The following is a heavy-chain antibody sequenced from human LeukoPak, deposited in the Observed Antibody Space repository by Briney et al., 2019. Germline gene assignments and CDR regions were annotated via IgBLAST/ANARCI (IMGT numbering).Heavy chain of an antibody. CDR2: INWNGGST. CDR3: ARTGRDSGSYYYYYYYYMDV. D-gene: IGHD1-26*01. CDR1: GFTFDDYG. J-gene: IGHJ6*03. V-gene: IGHV3-20*04. Sequence: GGSLRLSCAASGFTFDDYGMSWVRQAPGKGLEWVSGINWNGGSTGYADSVKGRFTISRDNAKNSLYLQMNSLRAEDTALYYCARTGRDSGSYYYYYYYYMDVWGKGTTVTVSS.